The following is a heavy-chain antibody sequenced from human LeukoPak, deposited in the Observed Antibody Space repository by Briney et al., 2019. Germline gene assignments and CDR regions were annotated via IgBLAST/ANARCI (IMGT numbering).Heavy chain of an antibody. CDR1: GYTFTSYG. V-gene: IGHV1-18*01. CDR2: TSAYNGNT. CDR3: ARDRSDIVVVPAAIGRYFDY. J-gene: IGHJ4*02. Sequence: ASVKVSCKASGYTFTSYGISWMRQAPGQGLEWMGWTSAYNGNTNYAQKLQGRVTMTTDTSTSTAYMELRSLRSDDTAVYYCARDRSDIVVVPAAIGRYFDYWGQGTLVTVSS. D-gene: IGHD2-2*01.